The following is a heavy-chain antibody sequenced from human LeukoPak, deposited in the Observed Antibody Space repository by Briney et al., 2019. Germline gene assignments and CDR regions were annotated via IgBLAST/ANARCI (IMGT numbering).Heavy chain of an antibody. CDR3: ARAPIYYGSGSYYWETVDY. J-gene: IGHJ4*02. V-gene: IGHV1-69*06. CDR2: ITPIFGTA. D-gene: IGHD3-10*01. CDR1: GGTFSSYA. Sequence: GASVKVSCKASGGTFSSYAISWVRQAPGQGLEWMGGITPIFGTANYAQKFQGRVTITADKSTSTAYMELSSLRSEDTAVYYCARAPIYYGSGSYYWETVDYWGQGTLVTVSS.